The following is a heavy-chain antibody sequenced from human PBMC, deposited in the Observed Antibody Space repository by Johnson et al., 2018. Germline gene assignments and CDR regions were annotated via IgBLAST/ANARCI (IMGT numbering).Heavy chain of an antibody. CDR2: IWYDGSNK. Sequence: QVQLVQAGGGVVQPGRSLRLSCAASGFTFSSYGMHWVRQAPGKGLEWVAVIWYDGSNKYYADSVKGRFTISRDNSKNTLYLQMNSLRAEDTAVYYCAKQGYDFWSGFHTGNDYWGQGTLVTVSS. D-gene: IGHD3-3*01. V-gene: IGHV3-33*06. J-gene: IGHJ4*02. CDR1: GFTFSSYG. CDR3: AKQGYDFWSGFHTGNDY.